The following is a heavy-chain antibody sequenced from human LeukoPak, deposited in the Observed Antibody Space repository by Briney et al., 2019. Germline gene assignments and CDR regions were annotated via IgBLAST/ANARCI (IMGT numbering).Heavy chain of an antibody. CDR1: GGSVSSNLYY. CDR2: IYYSGST. D-gene: IGHD3-22*01. CDR3: AKEDSSYYLGY. Sequence: SETLSLTCTGSGGSVSSNLYYWNWIRQPPGKGLEWIGYIYYSGSTNYNPSLKSRVTISVDTSKNQFLLKLTSLTAADTALYYCAKEDSSYYLGYWGPGTLVTVSS. J-gene: IGHJ4*02. V-gene: IGHV4-61*01.